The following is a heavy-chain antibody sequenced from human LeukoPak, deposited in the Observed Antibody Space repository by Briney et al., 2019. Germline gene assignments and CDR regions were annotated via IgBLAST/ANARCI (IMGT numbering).Heavy chain of an antibody. CDR3: ARVGYFTGAFDI. CDR2: IGTAGDT. V-gene: IGHV3-13*01. J-gene: IGHJ3*02. Sequence: GGSLRLSCAASGFTFSSYDMHWVRQATGKGLEGVSAIGTAGDTYYPGSVKGRFTVSRENAKNSLYLQMNSLRAGDTAVYYCARVGYFTGAFDIWGQGTMVTVSS. CDR1: GFTFSSYD. D-gene: IGHD2-8*01.